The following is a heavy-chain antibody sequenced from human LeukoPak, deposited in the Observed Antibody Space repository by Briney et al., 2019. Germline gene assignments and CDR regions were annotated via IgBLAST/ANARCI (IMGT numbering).Heavy chain of an antibody. Sequence: SETLSLTCTVSGGSIGSISYYWGWIRQPPGKGLEWIGNIYYSGSTYYNPSLKSRVTISVDTSKNQFSLELSSVTAADTAVYYCARDTGNYPHVAFDIWGQGTLVTVSS. J-gene: IGHJ3*02. V-gene: IGHV4-39*07. D-gene: IGHD1-7*01. CDR1: GGSIGSISYY. CDR3: ARDTGNYPHVAFDI. CDR2: IYYSGST.